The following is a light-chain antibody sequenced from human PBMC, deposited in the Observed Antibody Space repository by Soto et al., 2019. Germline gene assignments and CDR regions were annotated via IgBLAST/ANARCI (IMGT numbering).Light chain of an antibody. Sequence: EIVLTQSPGTLSLSPGERATLSCRASQSVSSNYLAWYQQIPGQAPRLLIYDASRRATGIPDRFSGSGSGTDFTLTISRLEPEDCAVYYCQQYGRSQFTFGPGTKVDIK. V-gene: IGKV3-20*01. CDR2: DAS. CDR3: QQYGRSQFT. CDR1: QSVSSNY. J-gene: IGKJ3*01.